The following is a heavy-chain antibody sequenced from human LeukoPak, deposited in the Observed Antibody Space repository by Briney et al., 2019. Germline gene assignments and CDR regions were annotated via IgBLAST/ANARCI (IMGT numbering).Heavy chain of an antibody. CDR1: GYTFTSYG. V-gene: IGHV1-18*01. Sequence: ASVKVSCKASGYTFTSYGISWVRQAPGQGLEWMGWISAYNGNTNYAQKLQGRVTMTTDTSTSTAYMELRSLRSDDTAVYYCAREVDCSSTSCYVFMGYWGQGTLVTVSS. CDR3: AREVDCSSTSCYVFMGY. J-gene: IGHJ4*02. D-gene: IGHD2-2*01. CDR2: ISAYNGNT.